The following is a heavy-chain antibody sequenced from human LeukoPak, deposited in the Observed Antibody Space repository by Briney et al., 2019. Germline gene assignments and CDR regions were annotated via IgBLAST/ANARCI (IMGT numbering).Heavy chain of an antibody. Sequence: GGSLRLSCAASGFTFSNYGMHWVRQAPGKGLEWVAVISYDGSDKYYADSVKGRFTISRDNSQNTLYLQMNSLRAADTAVYYCAPKVVGSTPFDYWGQGTLVTVSS. J-gene: IGHJ4*02. CDR1: GFTFSNYG. D-gene: IGHD2-15*01. V-gene: IGHV3-30*03. CDR2: ISYDGSDK. CDR3: APKVVGSTPFDY.